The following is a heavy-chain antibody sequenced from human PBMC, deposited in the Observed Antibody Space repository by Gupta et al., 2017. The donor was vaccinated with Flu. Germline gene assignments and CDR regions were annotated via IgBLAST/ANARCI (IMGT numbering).Heavy chain of an antibody. Sequence: EWQLVESGGGLVKHGGSLRLYCEASGLTSIDAYMSWVRQAPGKGLECVGRIKSETDGATTHYAASVEGRFTISRDDSKNTVYLQMNSLKTEDTTVYYCTTALGGGYAFDLWGLGTLVTVSP. CDR2: IKSETDGATT. D-gene: IGHD2-15*01. CDR1: GLTSIDAY. V-gene: IGHV3-15*01. CDR3: TTALGGGYAFDL. J-gene: IGHJ3*01.